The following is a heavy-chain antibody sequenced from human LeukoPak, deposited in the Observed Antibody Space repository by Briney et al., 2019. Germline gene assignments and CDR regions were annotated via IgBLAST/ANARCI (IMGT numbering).Heavy chain of an antibody. D-gene: IGHD3-3*01. CDR1: GFTFSSYA. V-gene: IGHV3-30-3*01. J-gene: IGHJ4*02. Sequence: PGGSLRLSCAASGFTFSSYAMHWVRQAPGKGLEWVAVISYDGSNKYYADSVKGRFTISRDNSKNTLYLQMNSLRAEDTAVYYCAATYYDFWSGYYGYFDYWGQGTLVTVSS. CDR3: AATYYDFWSGYYGYFDY. CDR2: ISYDGSNK.